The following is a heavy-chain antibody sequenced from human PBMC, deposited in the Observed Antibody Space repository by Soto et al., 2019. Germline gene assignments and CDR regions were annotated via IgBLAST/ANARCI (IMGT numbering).Heavy chain of an antibody. V-gene: IGHV1-18*04. Sequence: ASVKISGKASGYTFTSYGISWVRQAPGQGLEWMGWISAYNGNTNYEQKLQGRVTMTTDTSTSTAYMELRSLRSDDTAVYYCARDFKQLPEYWGQGTLVTVSS. J-gene: IGHJ4*02. CDR3: ARDFKQLPEY. D-gene: IGHD6-13*01. CDR2: ISAYNGNT. CDR1: GYTFTSYG.